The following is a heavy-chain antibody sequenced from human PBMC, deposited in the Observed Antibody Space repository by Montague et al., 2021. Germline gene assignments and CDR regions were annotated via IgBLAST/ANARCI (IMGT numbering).Heavy chain of an antibody. CDR3: ARDRAAAGS. V-gene: IGHV3-7*01. CDR1: GITFGRYS. CDR2: INEDGSEK. D-gene: IGHD6-13*01. J-gene: IGHJ5*01. Sequence: SLRLSCAASGITFGRYSMSWVRQAPGKGLEWVAHINEDGSEKNYVDSVRGRFSISRDNTKNSLYLQMDSLRVEDTAVYYCARDRAAAGSWGHGTLVIVSS.